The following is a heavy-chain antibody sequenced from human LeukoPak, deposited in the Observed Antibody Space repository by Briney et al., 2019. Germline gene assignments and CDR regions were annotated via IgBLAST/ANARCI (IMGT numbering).Heavy chain of an antibody. CDR1: GGSFSGYY. D-gene: IGHD2-15*01. Sequence: SETLSLTCAVYGGSFSGYYWSWIRPPPRKGLEWIGEINHSGSTNYNPSLKSRVTISVDTSKNQCSLKLSSVTAADTAVYYCAGGGPLVYCSGGSCYSLDYWGQGTLVTVSS. CDR3: AGGGPLVYCSGGSCYSLDY. CDR2: INHSGST. V-gene: IGHV4-34*01. J-gene: IGHJ4*02.